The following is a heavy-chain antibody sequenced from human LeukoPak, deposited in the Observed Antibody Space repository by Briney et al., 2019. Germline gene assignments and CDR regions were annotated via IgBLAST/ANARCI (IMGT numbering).Heavy chain of an antibody. J-gene: IGHJ6*04. D-gene: IGHD3-9*01. V-gene: IGHV3-9*01. Sequence: GGSLRLSCAASGFTFDDYAMHWVRHAPGKGLEWVSGISWNSGSIGYADSVKGRFTISRDNAKNSLYLQMNSLRAEDTAVYYCARVFRYFDWLLPMAYYYYYGMDVWGKGTTVTVSS. CDR2: ISWNSGSI. CDR3: ARVFRYFDWLLPMAYYYYYGMDV. CDR1: GFTFDDYA.